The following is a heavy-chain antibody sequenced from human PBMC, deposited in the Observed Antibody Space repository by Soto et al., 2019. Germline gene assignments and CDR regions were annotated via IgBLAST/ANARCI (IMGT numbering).Heavy chain of an antibody. D-gene: IGHD3-22*01. CDR3: ARDRNVYYDSSGDDAFDI. V-gene: IGHV3-48*01. CDR2: ISSSSSTI. J-gene: IGHJ3*02. CDR1: GFTFSSYS. Sequence: GGSLRLSCAASGFTFSSYSMNWVRQAPGKGLEWVSYISSSSSTIYYADSVKGRFTISRDNAKNSLYLQMNSLRAEDTAVYYCARDRNVYYDSSGDDAFDIWGQGTMVTVSS.